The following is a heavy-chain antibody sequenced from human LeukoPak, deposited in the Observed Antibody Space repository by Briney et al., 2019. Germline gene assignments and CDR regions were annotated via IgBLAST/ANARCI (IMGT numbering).Heavy chain of an antibody. V-gene: IGHV3-23*01. CDR3: AKRGIAAAASFDY. CDR1: GFTFSTYA. D-gene: IGHD6-13*01. CDR2: ISGSGDYT. Sequence: GGSLRLSCAASGFTFSTYAMSWVRQAPGKGLEWVSTISGSGDYTFYADSVRGRFTISRDNSKNTVYLQMNSLRADDTAVYYCAKRGIAAAASFDYWGQGTLVTVSS. J-gene: IGHJ4*02.